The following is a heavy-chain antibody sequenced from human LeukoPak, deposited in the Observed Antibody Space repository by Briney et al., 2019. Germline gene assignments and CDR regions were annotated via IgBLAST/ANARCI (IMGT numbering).Heavy chain of an antibody. J-gene: IGHJ4*02. V-gene: IGHV3-30-3*01. Sequence: GRSLRLSCAASGFTFSSYAMHWVRQAPGKGLEWVAVISYDGSNKYYADSVKGRFTISRDNSKNTLYLQMNSLRAEDTAVYYCATSQGNTYSSGWYRTGWGQGTLVTVSS. CDR2: ISYDGSNK. CDR1: GFTFSSYA. D-gene: IGHD6-19*01. CDR3: ATSQGNTYSSGWYRTG.